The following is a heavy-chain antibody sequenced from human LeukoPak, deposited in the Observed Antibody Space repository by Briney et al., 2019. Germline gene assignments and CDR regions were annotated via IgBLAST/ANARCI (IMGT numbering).Heavy chain of an antibody. CDR3: ASPKRGGAFDM. CDR2: INTDGSST. Sequence: GGSLRLSCAASGFTFSTCWMHWVRQAPGKGLVWVSRINTDGSSTNYADSVKGRFTISRDNAKNTLYLQMNSLRAEDTAVYYCASPKRGGAFDMWGQGTVVTVSS. D-gene: IGHD2-15*01. V-gene: IGHV3-74*01. J-gene: IGHJ3*02. CDR1: GFTFSTCW.